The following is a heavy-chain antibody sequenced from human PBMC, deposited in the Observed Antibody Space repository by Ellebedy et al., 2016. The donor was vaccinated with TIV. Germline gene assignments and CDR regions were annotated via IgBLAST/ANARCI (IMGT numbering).Heavy chain of an antibody. Sequence: GGSLRLSCAVSGFSFRSYWMSWVRQAPGKGLEWVANINEDGTKKHYVDSVRGRFTISRDYAGNSLFLQMNSLGAEDTAVYYCAKPFGGGVRYFMDVWGKGTTVTVSS. D-gene: IGHD2-8*02. J-gene: IGHJ6*03. CDR3: AKPFGGGVRYFMDV. CDR1: GFSFRSYW. V-gene: IGHV3-7*03. CDR2: INEDGTKK.